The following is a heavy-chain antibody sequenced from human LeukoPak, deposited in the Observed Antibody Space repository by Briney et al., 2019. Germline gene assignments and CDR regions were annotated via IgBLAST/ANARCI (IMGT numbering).Heavy chain of an antibody. J-gene: IGHJ6*02. CDR3: AREAVATICMDV. CDR2: TSSSSSYI. Sequence: PGGSLRLSCAASGFTFSSYSMNWVRQAPGKGLEWVSSTSSSSSYIYYADSVKGRFTISRDNAKNSLYLQMNSLRAEDTAVYYCAREAVATICMDVWGQGTTVTVSS. CDR1: GFTFSSYS. V-gene: IGHV3-21*01. D-gene: IGHD5-12*01.